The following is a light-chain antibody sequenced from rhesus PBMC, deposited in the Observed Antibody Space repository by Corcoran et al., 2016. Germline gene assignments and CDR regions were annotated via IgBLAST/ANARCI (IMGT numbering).Light chain of an antibody. CDR2: GAS. Sequence: DIQMTQSPSSLSASVGDRVTIPCRASQGISDYLSWYQQKPGKAPKRLNYGASSLESGVPSRFSGSGSGTEFTLTISSLQPEDFAAYYCLQGYSTPLTFGGGTKVELK. CDR3: LQGYSTPLT. J-gene: IGKJ4*01. V-gene: IGKV1-36*02. CDR1: QGISDY.